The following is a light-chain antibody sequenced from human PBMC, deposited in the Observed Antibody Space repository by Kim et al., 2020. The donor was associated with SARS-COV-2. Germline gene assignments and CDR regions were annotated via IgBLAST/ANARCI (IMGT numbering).Light chain of an antibody. J-gene: IGLJ3*02. CDR2: STN. V-gene: IGLV8-61*01. CDR1: PLSVSTSFH. CDR3: ALYLGSGTWV. Sequence: QTVVTQEPSFSVSPGGTATLTCGLSPLSVSTSFHPSWYQQTPGRTPRTLIYSTNIRSYGVPDRFSGSILGNKAVLTITGAQADDESHYYCALYLGSGTWVFGGGTKLTVL.